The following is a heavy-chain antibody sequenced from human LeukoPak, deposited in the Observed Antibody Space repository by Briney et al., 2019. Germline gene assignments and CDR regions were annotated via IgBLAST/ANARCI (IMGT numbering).Heavy chain of an antibody. Sequence: GASVKFSCKASGYTFISYGISWVRQAPGQGLEWMGGIIPIFGTANYAQKFQGRVTITADESTSTAYMELSSLRSEDTAVYYCARDGGYCSSTSCYIDYWGQGTLVTVSS. CDR2: IIPIFGTA. J-gene: IGHJ4*02. D-gene: IGHD2-2*02. CDR1: GYTFISYG. CDR3: ARDGGYCSSTSCYIDY. V-gene: IGHV1-69*13.